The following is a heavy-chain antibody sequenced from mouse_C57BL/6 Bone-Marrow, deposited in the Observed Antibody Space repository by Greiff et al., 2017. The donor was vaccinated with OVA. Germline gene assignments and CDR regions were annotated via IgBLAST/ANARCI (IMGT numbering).Heavy chain of an antibody. CDR3: ARGGSSGYAWFAY. V-gene: IGHV3-6*01. CDR2: ISYDGSN. Sequence: EVQLVESGPGLVKPSQSLSLTCSVTGYSITSGYYWNWIRQFPGNKLEWMGYISYDGSNNYNPSLKNRISITRDTSKNQFFLKLNSVTTEDTATYYCARGGSSGYAWFAYWGQGTLVTVSA. CDR1: GYSITSGYY. J-gene: IGHJ3*01. D-gene: IGHD3-2*02.